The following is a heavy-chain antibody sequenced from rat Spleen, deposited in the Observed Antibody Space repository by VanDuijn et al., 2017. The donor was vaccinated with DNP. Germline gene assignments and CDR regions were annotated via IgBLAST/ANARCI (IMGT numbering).Heavy chain of an antibody. CDR3: ATRAPGDYYYGGYFDH. CDR2: ISPSGANI. V-gene: IGHV5S23*01. CDR1: EFTFSYSD. J-gene: IGHJ2*01. D-gene: IGHD1-6*01. Sequence: EVQLVESGGGLVQPGNSLKLSCAASEFTFSYSDVAWIRQAPTRGLEWVASISPSGANIYYRDSVRGRFSISRDIPKSTLYLQMDSLRSEDTATYYCATRAPGDYYYGGYFDHWGQGVLVTVSS.